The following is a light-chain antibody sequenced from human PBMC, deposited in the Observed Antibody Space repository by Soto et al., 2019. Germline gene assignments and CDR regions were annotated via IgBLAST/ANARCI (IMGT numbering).Light chain of an antibody. Sequence: EIVLTQSPATLSLSPGERATLSCRASQSVSSDYLVWYQQKPGQAPRLLIYGASSRATGIPDRFSGGGSGTDFTLTISRLEPEDFAVYYCQQFSSYPLTFGGGTKVDIK. J-gene: IGKJ4*01. CDR3: QQFSSYPLT. CDR2: GAS. CDR1: QSVSSDY. V-gene: IGKV3-20*01.